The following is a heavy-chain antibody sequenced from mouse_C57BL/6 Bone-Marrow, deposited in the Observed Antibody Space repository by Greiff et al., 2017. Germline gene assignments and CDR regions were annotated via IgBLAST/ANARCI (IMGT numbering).Heavy chain of an antibody. D-gene: IGHD2-4*01. CDR3: ARRDDYGGFAY. V-gene: IGHV1-52*01. CDR1: GYTFTSYW. CDR2: IDPSDSET. Sequence: VKLQQPGAELVRPGSSVKLSCKASGYTFTSYWMHWVKQRPIQGLEWIGNIDPSDSETHYNQKFKDKATLTVDKSSSTAYMQLSSLTSEDSAVYYGARRDDYGGFAYWGQGTLVTVSA. J-gene: IGHJ3*01.